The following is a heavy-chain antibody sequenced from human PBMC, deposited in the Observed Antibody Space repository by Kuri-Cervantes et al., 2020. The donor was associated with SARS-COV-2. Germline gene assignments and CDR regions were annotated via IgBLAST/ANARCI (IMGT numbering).Heavy chain of an antibody. CDR1: GGSFSGYY. V-gene: IGHV4-34*01. J-gene: IGHJ3*02. D-gene: IGHD3-22*01. Sequence: SETLSLTCAVYGGSFSGYYWSWIRQPPGKGLERIGEINQSGSTNYYPSLKSRVTISVDTSKNQFSLKLSSVTAADTAVYYCAGNPITMIVVASWAFDIWGQGTMVTVSS. CDR2: INQSGST. CDR3: AGNPITMIVVASWAFDI.